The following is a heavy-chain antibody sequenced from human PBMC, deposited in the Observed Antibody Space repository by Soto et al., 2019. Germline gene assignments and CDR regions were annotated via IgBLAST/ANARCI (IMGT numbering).Heavy chain of an antibody. CDR3: SRAQNLEMATP. V-gene: IGHV1-3*01. CDR1: GYTFTSYA. CDR2: INAGNGNT. Sequence: QVQLVQSGAEVKKPGASVKVSCKASGYTFTSYAMHWVRQAPGQRLEWMGWINAGNGNTKYSQKFQGRVTITRDTSESTAYMELSSLRSEHTAVYYCSRAQNLEMATPWGQGTLVTVSS. J-gene: IGHJ4*02. D-gene: IGHD5-12*01.